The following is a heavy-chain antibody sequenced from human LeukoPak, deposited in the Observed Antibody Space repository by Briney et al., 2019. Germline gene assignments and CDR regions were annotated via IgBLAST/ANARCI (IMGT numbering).Heavy chain of an antibody. CDR2: TNSDGSST. D-gene: IGHD5-24*01. CDR1: GFTFSGHW. CDR3: ARARWYSSDY. V-gene: IGHV3-74*01. Sequence: PGGSLRLSCAASGFTFSGHWMFWVRQAPGKGLVWVSSTNSDGSSTGYTDSVKGRFTVSRDNSKNTLYLQMNSLRAEDTGVYYCARARWYSSDYWGQGTLVTVSS. J-gene: IGHJ4*02.